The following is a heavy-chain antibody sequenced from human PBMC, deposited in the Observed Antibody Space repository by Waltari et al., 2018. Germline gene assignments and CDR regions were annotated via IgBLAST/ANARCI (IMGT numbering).Heavy chain of an antibody. CDR3: ARGGPTYYDYVWGSKYYFDY. J-gene: IGHJ4*02. CDR1: GGTFSSYA. Sequence: QVQLVQSGAEVKKPGSSVKVSCKASGGTFSSYAISWVRQAPGQGLEWMGGIIPIFGTANYAQKFQGRVTITADESTSTAYMELSSLRSEDTAVYYCARGGPTYYDYVWGSKYYFDYWGQGTLVTVSS. D-gene: IGHD3-16*01. V-gene: IGHV1-69*01. CDR2: IIPIFGTA.